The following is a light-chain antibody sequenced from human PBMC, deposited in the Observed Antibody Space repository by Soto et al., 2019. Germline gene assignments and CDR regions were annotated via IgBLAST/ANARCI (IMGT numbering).Light chain of an antibody. V-gene: IGKV4-1*01. CDR1: QTIFYTSSNMNY. Sequence: DIVLTQSPDSLVVSLGERATIHCKSSQTIFYTSSNMNYLAWYQQRPGQPPKLLIYWASDRESGVPNRFSGSGSGTDFTLTISGLQAEDVAVYYCQQYYSTPFTFGPGTRLDIK. J-gene: IGKJ3*01. CDR2: WAS. CDR3: QQYYSTPFT.